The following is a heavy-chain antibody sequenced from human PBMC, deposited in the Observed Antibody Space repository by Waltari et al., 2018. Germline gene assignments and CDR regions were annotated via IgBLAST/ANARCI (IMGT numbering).Heavy chain of an antibody. CDR1: GGTLRSHP. D-gene: IGHD3-22*01. J-gene: IGHJ6*02. V-gene: IGHV1-69*15. Sequence: QVQLVQSGAAVKKPGSSVKVSCKASGGTLRSHPISWVRQAPGHGPECRGSSIPIFGTANYAQKFQGRVTITADESTSTAYMELSSLRSEDTAVYYCARGPYYYDSSGSPFYYYYYGMDVWGQGTTVTVSS. CDR3: ARGPYYYDSSGSPFYYYYYGMDV. CDR2: SIPIFGTA.